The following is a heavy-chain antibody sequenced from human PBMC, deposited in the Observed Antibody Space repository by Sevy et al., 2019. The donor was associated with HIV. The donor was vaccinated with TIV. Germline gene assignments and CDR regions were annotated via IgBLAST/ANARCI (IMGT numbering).Heavy chain of an antibody. CDR3: AKWSELPSSPFDY. J-gene: IGHJ4*02. CDR2: ISCSRGSK. D-gene: IGHD6-6*01. V-gene: IGHV3-23*01. CDR1: GFTFSNYA. Sequence: GESLKISCAASGFTFSNYAMSWVRQAPWKGLEWVAAISCSRGSKYYAGSVKGRFTISRDNSKYTLFLQMNSLRAEDTPVYYGAKWSELPSSPFDYWGQGTLVTVSS.